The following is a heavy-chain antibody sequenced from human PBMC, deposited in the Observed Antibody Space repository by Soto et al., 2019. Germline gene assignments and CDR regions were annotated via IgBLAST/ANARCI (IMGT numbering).Heavy chain of an antibody. CDR3: ARDRGKYYYYYGMDV. CDR1: GGSISSGGYY. J-gene: IGHJ6*02. V-gene: IGHV4-31*03. Sequence: SETLSLTCTVSGGSISSGGYYWSWIRQHPGKGLEWIGYIYYSGSTYYNPSLKSRVTISVDTSKNQFSLKLSSVTAADTAVYYCARDRGKYYYYYGMDVWGQGTTVTVSS. CDR2: IYYSGST.